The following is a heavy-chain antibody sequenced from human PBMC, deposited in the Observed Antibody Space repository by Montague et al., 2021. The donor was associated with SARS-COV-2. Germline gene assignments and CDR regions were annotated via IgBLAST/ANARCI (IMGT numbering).Heavy chain of an antibody. V-gene: IGHV4-59*01. J-gene: IGHJ3*02. D-gene: IGHD6-19*01. CDR3: ARGSGWMGNAFDI. CDR2: IYYSGST. CDR1: GGPISSYY. Sequence: SETLSLTCTVSGGPISSYYWSWIRQPPGKGLEWIGYIYYSGSTNYNPSXKSRVTISVDTSKNQFSLKLSSVTAADTAVYYCARGSGWMGNAFDIWGQGTMVTVSS.